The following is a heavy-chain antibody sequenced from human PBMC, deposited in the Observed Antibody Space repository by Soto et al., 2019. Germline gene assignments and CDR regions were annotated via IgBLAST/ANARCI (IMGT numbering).Heavy chain of an antibody. CDR2: IYYTGSI. CDR3: ARTTNLENYFDL. D-gene: IGHD2-8*01. V-gene: IGHV4-59*01. J-gene: IGHJ4*02. Sequence: SETLCITCTFSVDSFSIYYWSWVRQSPGKGLEWIAYIYYTGSIIYNPSLKSRVSMSVDLSMKQFSLQLHSVTAADTAFYFCARTTNLENYFDLWGQGTMVTVSS. CDR1: VDSFSIYY.